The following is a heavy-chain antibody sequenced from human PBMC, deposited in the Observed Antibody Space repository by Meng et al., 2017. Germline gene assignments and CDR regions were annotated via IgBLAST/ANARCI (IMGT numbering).Heavy chain of an antibody. Sequence: SVKVSCKPSGYNFPDYWLHWVRRAPGQGLEWMGRIDPKSGDTHYAQRFQGRVTMTGDTSISTAYMELSGLRSDDTAMYYCARDEDISAAGKLFGDYWGQGTLVTVSS. J-gene: IGHJ4*02. V-gene: IGHV1-2*06. D-gene: IGHD6-13*01. CDR1: GYNFPDYW. CDR2: IDPKSGDT. CDR3: ARDEDISAAGKLFGDY.